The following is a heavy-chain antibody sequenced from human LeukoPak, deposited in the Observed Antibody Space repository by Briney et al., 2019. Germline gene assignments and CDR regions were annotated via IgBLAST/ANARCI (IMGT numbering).Heavy chain of an antibody. J-gene: IGHJ4*02. CDR3: ATGPGIAVAVPFDY. CDR2: FDPEDGET. Sequence: GASVNVSCKVSGYTLTELSMHWVRQAPGKGLEWMGGFDPEDGETIYAQKFQGGVTMTEDTSTDTAYMELSSLRSEDTAVYYCATGPGIAVAVPFDYWGQGTLVTVSS. CDR1: GYTLTELS. D-gene: IGHD6-19*01. V-gene: IGHV1-24*01.